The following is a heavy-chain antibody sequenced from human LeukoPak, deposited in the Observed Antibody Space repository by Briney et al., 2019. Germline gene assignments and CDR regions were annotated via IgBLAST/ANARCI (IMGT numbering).Heavy chain of an antibody. V-gene: IGHV3-30*04. J-gene: IGHJ4*02. D-gene: IGHD6-19*01. Sequence: TGGSLRLSCAASGFTFSSYAMHWVRQAPGKGLEWVAVIPYDGSNKYYADSVKGRFTISRDNSKNTLYLQMNSLRAEDTAVYYCARGEVAGTIDYWGQGTLVTVSS. CDR1: GFTFSSYA. CDR2: IPYDGSNK. CDR3: ARGEVAGTIDY.